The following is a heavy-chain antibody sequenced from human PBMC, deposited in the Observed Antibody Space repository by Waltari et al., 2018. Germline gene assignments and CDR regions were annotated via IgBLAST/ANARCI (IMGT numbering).Heavy chain of an antibody. CDR2: FYYSGST. CDR1: GGSISTKPYY. D-gene: IGHD2-21*01. Sequence: QLQLQELGPGLVNPSETLLLTCTVSGGSISTKPYYWGWIRQPPGKGLEWIGSFYYSGSTYYNPSLKSRVYISVDSSKNQFSLKLNSVTAADTALYYCARHQVYCGDDRCYPPFDHWGQGTLVNVSS. V-gene: IGHV4-39*01. J-gene: IGHJ4*02. CDR3: ARHQVYCGDDRCYPPFDH.